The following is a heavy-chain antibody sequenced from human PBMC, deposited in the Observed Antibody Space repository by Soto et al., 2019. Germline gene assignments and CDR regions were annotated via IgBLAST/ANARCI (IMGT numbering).Heavy chain of an antibody. D-gene: IGHD6-19*01. CDR1: GDSVSSSRSA. CDR3: ARAWGFSSGWYGSFSY. J-gene: IGHJ4*02. Sequence: SQTLSLAGGISGDSVSSSRSACNVIRQSPSRGLEWLGRAYYRSKWYNDYAVSVKSRITINPDTSKNQFSLQLNSVTPEDTAVYYCARAWGFSSGWYGSFSYWGQGTLVTV. CDR2: AYYRSKWYN. V-gene: IGHV6-1*01.